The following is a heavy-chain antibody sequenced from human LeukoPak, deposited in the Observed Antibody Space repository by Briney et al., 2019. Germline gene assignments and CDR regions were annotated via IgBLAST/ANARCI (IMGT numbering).Heavy chain of an antibody. J-gene: IGHJ3*02. CDR2: IYHSGST. CDR3: ARGLSGSYHAFDI. D-gene: IGHD1-26*01. CDR1: GGSISSSNW. Sequence: SETLSLTCAVSGGSISSSNWWSWVRPPPGKGLEWIGEIYHSGSTNYNPSLKSRVTISVDKSKNQFSLKLSSVTAADTAVYYCARGLSGSYHAFDIWGQGTMVTVSS. V-gene: IGHV4-4*02.